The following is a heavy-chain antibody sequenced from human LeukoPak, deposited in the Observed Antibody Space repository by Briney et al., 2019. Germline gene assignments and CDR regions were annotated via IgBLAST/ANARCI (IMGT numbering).Heavy chain of an antibody. J-gene: IGHJ5*02. CDR3: ARDQAPRMITFGGPRRWFDP. D-gene: IGHD3-16*01. Sequence: GASVKVSCKASGYTFTSYDINWVRQAPGQGLEWMGWMNPNSGNTGYAQKFQGRVTMTRNTSISTAYMELSSLRSEDTAVYYCARDQAPRMITFGGPRRWFDPWGQGTLVTVSS. V-gene: IGHV1-8*01. CDR2: MNPNSGNT. CDR1: GYTFTSYD.